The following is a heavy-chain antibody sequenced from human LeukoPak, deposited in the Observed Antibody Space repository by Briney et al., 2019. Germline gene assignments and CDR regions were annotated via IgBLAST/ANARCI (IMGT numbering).Heavy chain of an antibody. V-gene: IGHV1-18*01. J-gene: IGHJ3*02. Sequence: ASVKVSCKAPGYTFSSYGISWVRQAPGQGLEWMGWISAYNGNTNYAQKFQGRVTMTTDTSTSTAYMELRSLRSDDTAVYYCARDGFFGSGIVGAFDIWGQGTMVTVSS. CDR3: ARDGFFGSGIVGAFDI. D-gene: IGHD3-10*01. CDR1: GYTFSSYG. CDR2: ISAYNGNT.